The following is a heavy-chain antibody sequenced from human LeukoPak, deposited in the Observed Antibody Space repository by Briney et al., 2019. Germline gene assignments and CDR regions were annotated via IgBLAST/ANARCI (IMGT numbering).Heavy chain of an antibody. CDR3: AGLDIVATIFDY. CDR1: GGSISSSSYY. CDR2: IYYSGST. J-gene: IGHJ4*02. Sequence: SETLSLTCTVSGGSISSSSYYWVWIPQPPGKGLEWIVSIYYSGSTYYNPSLKSRVTISVDTSKNQFSLKLSSVTAADTAVYYCAGLDIVATIFDYWGQGTLVTVSS. V-gene: IGHV4-39*01. D-gene: IGHD5-12*01.